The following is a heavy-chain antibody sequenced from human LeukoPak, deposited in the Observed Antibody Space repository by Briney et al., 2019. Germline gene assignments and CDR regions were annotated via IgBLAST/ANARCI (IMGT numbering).Heavy chain of an antibody. CDR3: AKAPGDYDFWSGYLAAVYY. CDR1: GFTFSSYA. Sequence: SGGSLRLSCAASGFTFSSYAMSWVRQAPGKGLEWVSAISGSGGSTYYADSVKGRFTISRDNSKNTLYLQMNSLRAEDTAVYYCAKAPGDYDFWSGYLAAVYYWGQGTLVTVSS. J-gene: IGHJ4*02. D-gene: IGHD3-3*01. V-gene: IGHV3-23*01. CDR2: ISGSGGST.